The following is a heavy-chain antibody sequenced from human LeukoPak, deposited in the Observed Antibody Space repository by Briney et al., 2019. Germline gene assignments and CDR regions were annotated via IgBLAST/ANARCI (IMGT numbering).Heavy chain of an antibody. V-gene: IGHV4-39*01. D-gene: IGHD2-15*01. J-gene: IGHJ5*02. CDR1: GGXISGSSYC. CDR2: ISYSGNT. CDR3: ARLPVVVVPAWFDP. Sequence: SETLSLTCTVSGGXISGSSYCWGWIRQPPGKGLEWVGSISYSGNTYYNPSLKSRVTIFVDTSKNQFSLKLTSVTAADTALYYCARLPVVVVPAWFDPWGQGTLVTVSS.